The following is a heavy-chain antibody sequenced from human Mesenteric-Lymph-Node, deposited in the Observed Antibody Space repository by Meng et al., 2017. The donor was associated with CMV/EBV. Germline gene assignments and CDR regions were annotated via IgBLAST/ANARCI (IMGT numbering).Heavy chain of an antibody. J-gene: IGHJ4*02. CDR2: VIPIFGTP. CDR1: GYPFTNYY. V-gene: IGHV1-69*05. CDR3: ARVPRLGRPWGDFDY. Sequence: SVKVSCKASGYPFTNYYMHWVRQAPGQGLEWIGGVIPIFGTPNYAQGFRGRVTITTDESTSTAYMELSSLRSEDTAIYYCARVPRLGRPWGDFDYWGQGTLVTVSS. D-gene: IGHD3-16*01.